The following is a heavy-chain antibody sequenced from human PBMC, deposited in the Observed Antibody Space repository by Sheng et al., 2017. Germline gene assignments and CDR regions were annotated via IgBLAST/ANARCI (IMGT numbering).Heavy chain of an antibody. Sequence: EVQLVESGGGLVQPGGPVRLSCVASGFTFSNYAMYWVRQAPGKGLEYVSAITFNGGDTYYADSVKGRFTISRDNSKNTLYLQMGSLRAEDMAVYYCARERDIVRSSYIDYWGQGTLSPSPQ. CDR1: GFTFSNYA. CDR2: ITFNGGDT. CDR3: ARERDIVRSSYIDY. D-gene: IGHD2-15*01. J-gene: IGHJ4*02. V-gene: IGHV3-64*07.